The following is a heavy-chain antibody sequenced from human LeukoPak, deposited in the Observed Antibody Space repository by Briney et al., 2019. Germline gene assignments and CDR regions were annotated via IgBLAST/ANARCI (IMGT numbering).Heavy chain of an antibody. V-gene: IGHV3-23*01. CDR1: GFTFSSYA. D-gene: IGHD3-16*02. J-gene: IGHJ4*02. CDR3: ARLFGGVIAIDY. CDR2: ISGSGGST. Sequence: LGGSLRLSCAASGFTFSSYAMSWVRQAPGKGLEWVSAISGSGGSTYYADSVKGRFTISRDNSKNTLYLQMNSLRAEDTAVYYCARLFGGVIAIDYWGQGTLVTVSS.